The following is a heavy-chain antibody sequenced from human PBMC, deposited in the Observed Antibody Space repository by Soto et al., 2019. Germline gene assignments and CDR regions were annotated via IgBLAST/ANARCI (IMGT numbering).Heavy chain of an antibody. CDR1: GFTCSSYD. Sequence: WGSLRLSCAASGFTCSSYDMSWVRQAPGKGLEWVSTILVGGSTHYPDSVKGRFTISRDNSKNTVFLQMNSLTAGDTAVYYCAKETANGGGDFDICGQGTVVTVSS. J-gene: IGHJ3*02. V-gene: IGHV3-23*01. CDR2: ILVGGST. D-gene: IGHD2-8*01. CDR3: AKETANGGGDFDI.